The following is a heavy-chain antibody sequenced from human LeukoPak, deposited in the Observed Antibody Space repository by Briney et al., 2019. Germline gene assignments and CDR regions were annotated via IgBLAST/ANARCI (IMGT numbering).Heavy chain of an antibody. CDR3: AKGRSASCYGGMDV. CDR2: ICGGGGST. V-gene: IGHV3-23*01. D-gene: IGHD2-2*01. Sequence: GGSLRLSCAASGFTLSSSAMSWVRQAPGKGLEWVSSICGGGGSTYYADSVKGRFTISRDNSNNTLYLQMNSLRADDTAVYYCAKGRSASCYGGMDVWGQGTTVTVSS. J-gene: IGHJ6*02. CDR1: GFTLSSSA.